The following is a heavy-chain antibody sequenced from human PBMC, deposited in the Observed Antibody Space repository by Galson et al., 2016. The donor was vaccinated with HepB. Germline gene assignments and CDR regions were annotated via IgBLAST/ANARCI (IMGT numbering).Heavy chain of an antibody. D-gene: IGHD2/OR15-2a*01. J-gene: IGHJ4*02. CDR2: INHVGSV. V-gene: IGHV4-34*01. CDR1: GGSFSAYY. Sequence: SETLSLTCAVYGGSFSAYYWNWIRQPPGGGLEWIGEINHVGSVNSNPSLPGRVTISLDTSAKQFSLRLSPVTAADTAVYYWVRFEGSGGYFLDHWAQGTLVTVSS. CDR3: VRFEGSGGYFLDH.